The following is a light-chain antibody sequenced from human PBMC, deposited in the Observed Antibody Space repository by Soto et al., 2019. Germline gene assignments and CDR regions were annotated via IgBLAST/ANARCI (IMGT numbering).Light chain of an antibody. Sequence: QPASVSGSPGQSITISCTGTSSDVGGYNYVSWYQQHPGKAPKLMIYEVSNRPSGVSNRFSGSKSGNTASLTISGLQAEDEADYYCAAWDDTLNGQVFGGGTQLTVL. CDR2: EVS. J-gene: IGLJ3*02. CDR1: SSDVGGYNY. CDR3: AAWDDTLNGQV. V-gene: IGLV2-14*01.